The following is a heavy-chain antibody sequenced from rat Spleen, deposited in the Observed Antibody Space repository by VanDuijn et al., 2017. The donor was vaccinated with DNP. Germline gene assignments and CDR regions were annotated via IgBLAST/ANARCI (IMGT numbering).Heavy chain of an antibody. Sequence: QLQLEESGPGLVQPSQTLSLTCTVSGFSLINSGVTWVRQPPGKGLDWIGAIWSGGSTNYNSTLDSRLSISRDTSKNQVFLKMNSLQTDDTGTYYCTREPGARAMDAWGQGTSVTVSS. CDR2: IWSGGST. CDR3: TREPGARAMDA. V-gene: IGHV2-4*01. D-gene: IGHD1-4*01. J-gene: IGHJ4*01. CDR1: GFSLINSG.